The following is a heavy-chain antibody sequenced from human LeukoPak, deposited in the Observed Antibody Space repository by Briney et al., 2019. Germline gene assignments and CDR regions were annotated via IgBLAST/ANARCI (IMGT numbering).Heavy chain of an antibody. D-gene: IGHD2/OR15-2a*01. J-gene: IGHJ3*01. CDR1: GFTFNTYS. CDR2: ISSSSSYI. CDR3: ARDLLSAFEV. V-gene: IGHV3-21*01. Sequence: PGGSLRLSCAGSGFTFNTYSMTWVRQAPGKGLEWVSYISSSSSYIYYADSMKGRFTISRDNAKNSLYLQMNSLRAEDTAVYYCARDLLSAFEVWGQGTMVTVSS.